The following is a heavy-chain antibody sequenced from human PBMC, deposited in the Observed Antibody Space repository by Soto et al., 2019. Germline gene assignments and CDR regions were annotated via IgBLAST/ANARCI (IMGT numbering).Heavy chain of an antibody. J-gene: IGHJ3*02. CDR3: ARVVGYYYDSSRDAFDI. V-gene: IGHV1-69*13. D-gene: IGHD3-22*01. CDR2: LIPVFGTP. CDR1: GGTFSSYG. Sequence: SVKVSCKASGGTFSSYGFTWVRQAPGQGPEWMGGLIPVFGTPTYAQKFQGRVMISADELTSTVHMEVTSLRSDDTAVYYCARVVGYYYDSSRDAFDIWGQGTMVT.